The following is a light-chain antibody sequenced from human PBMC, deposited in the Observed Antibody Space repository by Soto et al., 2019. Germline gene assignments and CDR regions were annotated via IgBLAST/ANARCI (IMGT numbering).Light chain of an antibody. CDR1: QSVRSW. J-gene: IGKJ4*01. CDR3: QQYDNYPLT. CDR2: DAS. Sequence: DIPMTQSPSTLSASVGDRVTITCRASQSVRSWLAWYQQKPGRAPKFLIYDASSLESGVPSRFSGSGSGTEFTLNISKLQPDDFATYYCQQYDNYPLTFGGGTKVEI. V-gene: IGKV1-5*01.